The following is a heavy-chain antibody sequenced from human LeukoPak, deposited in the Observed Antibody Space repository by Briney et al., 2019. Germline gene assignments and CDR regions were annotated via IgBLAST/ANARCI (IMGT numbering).Heavy chain of an antibody. J-gene: IGHJ5*02. CDR2: IYYSGST. D-gene: IGHD3-3*01. CDR1: GGSISSSSYY. CDR3: ARHSYDFWSGPTGWFDP. Sequence: PSETLSLTCTVSGGSISSSSYYWGWIRQPAGKGLEWIGSIYYSGSTYENPAGESRISKSVNRDKNQFSLKLSSVTAADTAVYYCARHSYDFWSGPTGWFDPWGQGTLVTVSS. V-gene: IGHV4-39*01.